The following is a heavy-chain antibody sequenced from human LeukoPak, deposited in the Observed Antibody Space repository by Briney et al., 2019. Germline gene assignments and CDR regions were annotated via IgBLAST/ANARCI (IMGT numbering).Heavy chain of an antibody. Sequence: GGSLRLSCAASGFTFSSYWMSWVRQAPGKGLEWVANIKQDGSEKYYVDSVKGRFTISRDNAKNSLYLQMNSLRAEDTAVYYCARDEGYDYNWFDPLGPGNPGHRLL. J-gene: IGHJ5*02. CDR3: ARDEGYDYNWFDP. V-gene: IGHV3-7*01. CDR2: IKQDGSEK. D-gene: IGHD5-12*01. CDR1: GFTFSSYW.